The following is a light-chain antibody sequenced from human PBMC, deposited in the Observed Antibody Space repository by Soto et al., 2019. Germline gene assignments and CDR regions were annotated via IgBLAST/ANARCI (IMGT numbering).Light chain of an antibody. J-gene: IGKJ4*01. Sequence: DVQMTQSPSTLSASVGDRVTITCRASQSISRWLAWYQQKPGKAPKLLIYAASSLQTGVPSRFSGSGSGTDFTLIISSLQPEDFATYYCQQSYSTPPVTFGGGTKVDIK. V-gene: IGKV1-39*01. CDR2: AAS. CDR3: QQSYSTPPVT. CDR1: QSISRW.